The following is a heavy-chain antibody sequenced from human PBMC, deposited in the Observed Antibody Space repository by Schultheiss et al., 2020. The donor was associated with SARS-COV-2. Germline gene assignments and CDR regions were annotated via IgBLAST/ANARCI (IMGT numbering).Heavy chain of an antibody. Sequence: GGSLRLSCAASGFTFSSYEMNWVRQAPGKGLEWVSGISWNSGSIGYVDSVKGRFTISRDNAKNSLYLQMNSLRAEDTAVYYCAKDISYYYDSSGYPPYYYYYGMDVWSQGTTVTVSS. CDR3: AKDISYYYDSSGYPPYYYYYGMDV. V-gene: IGHV3-48*03. CDR2: ISWNSGSI. CDR1: GFTFSSYE. D-gene: IGHD3-22*01. J-gene: IGHJ6*02.